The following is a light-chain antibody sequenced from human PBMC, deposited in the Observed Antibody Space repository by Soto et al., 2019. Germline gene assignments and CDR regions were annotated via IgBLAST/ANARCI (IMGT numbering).Light chain of an antibody. J-gene: IGLJ2*01. V-gene: IGLV2-11*01. CDR2: DVS. Sequence: QSALTQPRSVSGSPGQSVTISCTGTSSDVGGYNYVSWYQQHPGKAPKLMIYDVSKRPSGVPDRFSGSKSGNTASLPISGLQAEDEADYSCCSYAGSYTLVFGGGTKVTAL. CDR1: SSDVGGYNY. CDR3: CSYAGSYTLV.